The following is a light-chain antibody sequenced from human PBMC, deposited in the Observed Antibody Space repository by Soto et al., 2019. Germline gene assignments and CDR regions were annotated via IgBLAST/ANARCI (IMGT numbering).Light chain of an antibody. J-gene: IGKJ3*01. CDR3: QQYGSSAT. CDR1: HSLNSGY. V-gene: IGKV3-20*01. Sequence: EIVLTQSPGTLSLSPGERATLSCRASHSLNSGYLAWYQQRPGQALRLLIYGASTRATSVPDRFSGSGSGREFTITISRLEPEDCAVYYCQQYGSSATFGPGTKVD. CDR2: GAS.